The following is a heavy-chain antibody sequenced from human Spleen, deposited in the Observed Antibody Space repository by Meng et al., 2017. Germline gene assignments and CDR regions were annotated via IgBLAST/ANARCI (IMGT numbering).Heavy chain of an antibody. V-gene: IGHV1-2*06. J-gene: IGHJ4*02. Sequence: QVQLVQAGAEVKKPGASGKVSCKASGYTFTGYYMHWVRQAPGQGLEWMGRINPNSGGTNYAQKFQARVTMTRDTSISTAYMEVSRLTSDDTAVYYCARDWFGEFVFDYWGQGTLVTVSS. D-gene: IGHD3-10*01. CDR2: INPNSGGT. CDR1: GYTFTGYY. CDR3: ARDWFGEFVFDY.